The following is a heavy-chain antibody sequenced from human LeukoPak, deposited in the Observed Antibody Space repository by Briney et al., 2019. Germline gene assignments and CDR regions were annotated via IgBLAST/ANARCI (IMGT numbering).Heavy chain of an antibody. V-gene: IGHV3-48*04. CDR2: ISSSGSTI. D-gene: IGHD3-9*01. J-gene: IGHJ4*02. CDR1: GFTFSSYW. CDR3: ARADDYDILTGNQRSPDY. Sequence: GGSLRLSCAASGFTFSSYWMSWVRQAPGKGLEWVSYISSSGSTIYYADSVKGRFTISRDNAKNSLYLQMNSLRAEDTAVYYCARADDYDILTGNQRSPDYWGQGTLVTVSS.